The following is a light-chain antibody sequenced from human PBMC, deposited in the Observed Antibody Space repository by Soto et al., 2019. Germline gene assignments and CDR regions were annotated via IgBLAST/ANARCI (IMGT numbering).Light chain of an antibody. CDR1: SSDVGNYNY. J-gene: IGLJ1*01. CDR2: EVS. CDR3: TSYEGSNTYV. Sequence: QSALTQPPSASGSPGQSVTISCTGTSSDVGNYNYVSWYQHHPGKAPKLMIYEVSKWPSGVPDRFSGSKSGNTASLTVSGLQAEDEADYYCTSYEGSNTYVFGTGTKVTVL. V-gene: IGLV2-8*01.